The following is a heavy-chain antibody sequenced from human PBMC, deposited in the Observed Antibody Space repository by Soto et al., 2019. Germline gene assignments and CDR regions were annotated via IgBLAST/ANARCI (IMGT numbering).Heavy chain of an antibody. CDR1: GASISCGGFS. J-gene: IGHJ4*02. V-gene: IGHV4-30-2*06. CDR3: VRGGGYDHFDY. D-gene: IGHD5-12*01. Sequence: SETLSLTCTVSGASISCGGFSWSWIRQSPGKGLEWIGYISHLENTYFHPSFKSRLTMSIDRSRNQFSLNLSSVTAADRAVYYGVRGGGYDHFDYWGQGVLVTVSS. CDR2: ISHLENT.